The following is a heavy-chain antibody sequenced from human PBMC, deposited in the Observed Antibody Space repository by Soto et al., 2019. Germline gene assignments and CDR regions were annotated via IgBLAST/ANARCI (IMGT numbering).Heavy chain of an antibody. V-gene: IGHV3-23*01. Sequence: GGSLRLSCAASGFTFSSYAMSWVRQAPGKGLEWVSAISGSGGSTYYADSVKGRFTISRDNSKNTLYLQMNSLRAEDTAVYYCAKGPDYDYIWGSYRLFDYWGQGTLVTVSS. D-gene: IGHD3-16*02. J-gene: IGHJ4*02. CDR1: GFTFSSYA. CDR3: AKGPDYDYIWGSYRLFDY. CDR2: ISGSGGST.